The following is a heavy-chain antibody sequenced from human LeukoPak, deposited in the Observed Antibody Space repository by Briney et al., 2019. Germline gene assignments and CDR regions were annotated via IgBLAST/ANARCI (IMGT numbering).Heavy chain of an antibody. V-gene: IGHV3-30*02. J-gene: IGHJ6*03. D-gene: IGHD1-26*01. CDR1: GFTFSSYG. Sequence: PGGSLRLSCAASGFTFSSYGMHWVRQAPGKGLEWVAFIRYDGSNKYYADSVKGRFTISRDNSKNTLYLQMNSLRAEDTAVYYCAKDLFGELHKYYMDVWGKGTTVTVSS. CDR3: AKDLFGELHKYYMDV. CDR2: IRYDGSNK.